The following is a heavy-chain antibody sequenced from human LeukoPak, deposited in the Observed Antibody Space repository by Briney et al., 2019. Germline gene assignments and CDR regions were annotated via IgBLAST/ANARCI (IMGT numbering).Heavy chain of an antibody. Sequence: GGSLRLSCAASGFSFKSYSMSWIRQTPGKGLEWVSAISGSGGSTYYADSVKGRFTISRDNSKNTLYLQMNSLRAEDTAVYYCAKEYSSSDYWGQGTLVTVSS. CDR2: ISGSGGST. V-gene: IGHV3-23*01. D-gene: IGHD6-6*01. CDR1: GFSFKSYS. CDR3: AKEYSSSDY. J-gene: IGHJ4*02.